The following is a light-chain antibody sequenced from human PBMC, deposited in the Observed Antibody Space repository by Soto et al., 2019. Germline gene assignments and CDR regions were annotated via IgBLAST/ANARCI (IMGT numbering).Light chain of an antibody. CDR2: DAS. J-gene: IGKJ1*01. V-gene: IGKV1-5*01. CDR3: QQYSHYWT. Sequence: DIQMTQSPSTLSASVGDRVTITCRASQSINRGLAWYQRKPGKAPKLLIYDASSLESGVPSRFSSSGSGTEFTLTISSLQPDDFATYYCQQYSHYWTFGQGTKVEIK. CDR1: QSINRG.